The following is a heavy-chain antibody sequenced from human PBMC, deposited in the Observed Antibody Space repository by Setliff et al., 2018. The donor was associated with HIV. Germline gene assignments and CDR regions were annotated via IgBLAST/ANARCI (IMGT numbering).Heavy chain of an antibody. D-gene: IGHD3-3*01. CDR3: ARDVSECEPYWHFDL. CDR2: ISAYNGNT. V-gene: IGHV1-18*01. J-gene: IGHJ2*01. CDR1: GYTFTSYG. Sequence: ASVKVSCKASGYTFTSYGISWVRQAPGQGLEWMGWISAYNGNTNYAQKFQGRVTMTTDTSTSTAYMELRSLRSDDTAVYYCARDVSECEPYWHFDLWGRGTLVTVSS.